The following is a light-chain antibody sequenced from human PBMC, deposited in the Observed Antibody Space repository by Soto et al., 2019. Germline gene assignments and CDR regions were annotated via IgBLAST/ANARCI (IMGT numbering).Light chain of an antibody. CDR3: QQYGSSPLT. J-gene: IGKJ5*01. CDR2: GAS. Sequence: EIVLTQSPGTLSLSPGERVTLSCRASQSVSRSYLAWYQQKPGQAPRLLIYGASSRATGIPDRFSGSGSGTNFTLTISRLEPEDFAVYYCQQYGSSPLTFGQGTRLEIK. V-gene: IGKV3-20*01. CDR1: QSVSRSY.